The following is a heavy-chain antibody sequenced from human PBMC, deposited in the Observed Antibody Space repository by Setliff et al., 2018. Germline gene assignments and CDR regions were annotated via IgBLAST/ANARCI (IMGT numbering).Heavy chain of an antibody. CDR2: IYYSGST. CDR1: GGSISSGDYY. J-gene: IGHJ4*02. D-gene: IGHD3-3*01. CDR3: ARTYGYYLPEPSYCFDY. Sequence: SETLSLTCTVSGGSISSGDYYWSWIRQPPGKGLEWIGYIYYSGSTYYNPSLKSRVTISVDTSKNQFSLKLSSVTAADTAVYYCARTYGYYLPEPSYCFDYWGQGTLVTVSS. V-gene: IGHV4-30-4*08.